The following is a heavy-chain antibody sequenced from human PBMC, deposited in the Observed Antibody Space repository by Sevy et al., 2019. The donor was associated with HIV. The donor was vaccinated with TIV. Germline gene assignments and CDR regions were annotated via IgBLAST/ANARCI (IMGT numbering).Heavy chain of an antibody. J-gene: IGHJ5*02. V-gene: IGHV3-23*01. CDR3: AKMYSSGWYQRWGWFDP. Sequence: GGSLRLSCVASGFTFSNYAMSWVRQAPGKGLEWVSAVSGVGGSTYYADSVKGRFTISRDNSKNTLYLQMDSLRAEDTAVYYCAKMYSSGWYQRWGWFDPWGQGTLVTVSS. D-gene: IGHD6-19*01. CDR1: GFTFSNYA. CDR2: VSGVGGST.